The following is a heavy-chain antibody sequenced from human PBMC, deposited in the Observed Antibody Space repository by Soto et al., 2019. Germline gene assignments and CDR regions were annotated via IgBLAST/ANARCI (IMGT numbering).Heavy chain of an antibody. Sequence: SETLSLTCNVSGGSINSYYWSWIRQPAGKGLEWIGRISSGGSAIYNPSLKSRVTISVDTSKNQFSLRLTSVTAADTAVYFCGRDAYPNWFDCWGQGTRVIVSS. CDR3: GRDAYPNWFDC. D-gene: IGHD2-8*01. CDR2: ISSGGSA. CDR1: GGSINSYY. J-gene: IGHJ5*01. V-gene: IGHV4-4*07.